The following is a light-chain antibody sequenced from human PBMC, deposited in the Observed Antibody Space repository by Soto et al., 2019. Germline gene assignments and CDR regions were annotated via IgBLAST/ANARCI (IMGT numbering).Light chain of an antibody. CDR1: KLGDKY. Sequence: SYELTQPPSVSVSPGQTASITCSGDKLGDKYTCWYQQKPGQSPVLVIYQPSQRPSGIPERFSGSNSGNTATLTISGTQAMDEADYYCQAWDSSTDVVFGGGTQLTVL. CDR3: QAWDSSTDVV. CDR2: QPS. V-gene: IGLV3-1*01. J-gene: IGLJ2*01.